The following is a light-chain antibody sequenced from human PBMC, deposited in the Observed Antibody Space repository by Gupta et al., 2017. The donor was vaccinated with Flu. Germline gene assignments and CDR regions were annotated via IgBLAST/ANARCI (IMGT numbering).Light chain of an antibody. CDR2: EGR. Sequence: TSSDVGSYNLVSWYQQHPGKAPKLMIYEGRKRPSGVANRCSGSKSGNTASLTISGLQAEDEADYYCCSYAGSSTYVFGTGTKVTVL. CDR3: CSYAGSSTYV. J-gene: IGLJ1*01. CDR1: SSDVGSYNL. V-gene: IGLV2-23*01.